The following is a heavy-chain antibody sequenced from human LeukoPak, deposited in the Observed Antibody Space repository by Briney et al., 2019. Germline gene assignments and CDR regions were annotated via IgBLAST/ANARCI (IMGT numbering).Heavy chain of an antibody. D-gene: IGHD5-18*01. Sequence: GGSLRLSCAASGFTFSSCSMNWVRQAPVKGLEWVSSISSSSSYIYYADSVKGRFTISRDNAKNSLYLQMNSLRAEDTAAYYCARIRGYSYGYIDYWGQGTLVTVSS. CDR2: ISSSSSYI. CDR3: ARIRGYSYGYIDY. V-gene: IGHV3-21*01. CDR1: GFTFSSCS. J-gene: IGHJ4*02.